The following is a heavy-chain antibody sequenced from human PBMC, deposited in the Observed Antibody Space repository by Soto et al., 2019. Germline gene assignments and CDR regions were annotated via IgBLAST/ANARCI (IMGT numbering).Heavy chain of an antibody. CDR3: ARLDDPNSGGNDAFDI. CDR1: GGSISSGGYY. Sequence: SETLSLTCTVSGGSISSGGYYWSWIRQHPGKGLEWIGYIYYSGSTYYNPSLKSRVTISVDTSKNQFSLKLSSVTAADTAVYYCARLDDPNSGGNDAFDIWGQGTMVTVSS. D-gene: IGHD1-1*01. J-gene: IGHJ3*02. CDR2: IYYSGST. V-gene: IGHV4-31*03.